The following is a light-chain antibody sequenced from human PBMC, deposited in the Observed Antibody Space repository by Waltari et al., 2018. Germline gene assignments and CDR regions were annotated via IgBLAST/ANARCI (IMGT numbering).Light chain of an antibody. CDR2: QAS. Sequence: DIQMTQSPSTLSASVGDTVTITCRASQSISTWLAWYQQKPGKAPHLLIYQASSLDSGVPSRFSGSGSGTEFTLTINNVQPEDFATYYCQQYYSNSWTFGQGTKVEIK. V-gene: IGKV1-5*03. CDR1: QSISTW. CDR3: QQYYSNSWT. J-gene: IGKJ1*01.